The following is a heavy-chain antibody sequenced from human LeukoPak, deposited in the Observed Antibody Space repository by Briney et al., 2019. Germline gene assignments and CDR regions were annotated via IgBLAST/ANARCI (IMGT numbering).Heavy chain of an antibody. D-gene: IGHD3-9*01. Sequence: SETLSLTCTVSGGSISSGDYYWSWLRPPPGKGREWIVYIYYSGSTYYNPSLKSRVTISVDTSKNPFSLKLSSVTAADTAVYYCARTYYDILAGYYFDYWGQGTLVTVSS. J-gene: IGHJ4*02. CDR1: GGSISSGDYY. CDR2: IYYSGST. V-gene: IGHV4-30-4*01. CDR3: ARTYYDILAGYYFDY.